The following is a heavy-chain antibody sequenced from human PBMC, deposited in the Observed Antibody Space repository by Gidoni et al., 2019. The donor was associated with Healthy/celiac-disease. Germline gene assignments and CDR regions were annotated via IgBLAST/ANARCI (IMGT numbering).Heavy chain of an antibody. V-gene: IGHV3-7*01. CDR2: IKQEGSEK. J-gene: IGHJ3*02. CDR1: GFTFSSYW. D-gene: IGHD7-27*01. Sequence: EVQLVESGGGLVQPGGSLILSCASSGFTFSSYWMSWVRKAPGKGLEWVANIKQEGSEKYYVDAVKGRFTISRDNAKNSLYLQMNSLRAEDTAVYYCARWGLGAFDIWGQGTMVTVSS. CDR3: ARWGLGAFDI.